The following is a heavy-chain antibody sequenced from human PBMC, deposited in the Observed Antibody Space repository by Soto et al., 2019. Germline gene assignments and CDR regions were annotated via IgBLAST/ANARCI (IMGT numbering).Heavy chain of an antibody. CDR3: VRDLCNWNYAGHAA. CDR2: IDMDGRDT. D-gene: IGHD1-7*01. Sequence: GGSLRLSCAASGFNFNNYWMHWVRQTPGKGLVWVSGIDMDGRDTRYADSAKGRFTISRDNAKNTLYLQVNSLRAEDTAVYFCVRDLCNWNYAGHAAWGQGTLVTVSS. V-gene: IGHV3-74*01. J-gene: IGHJ5*02. CDR1: GFNFNNYW.